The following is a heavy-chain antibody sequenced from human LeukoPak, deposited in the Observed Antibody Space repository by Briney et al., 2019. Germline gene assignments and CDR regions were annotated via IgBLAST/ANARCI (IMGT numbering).Heavy chain of an antibody. CDR3: ARQLGYCSDGSCYFDY. CDR1: GFTFSSYA. D-gene: IGHD2-15*01. CDR2: ISGSGGSS. V-gene: IGHV3-23*01. Sequence: GGSLRLSCAASGFTFSSYARSWVRQAPGQGLEWVSAISGSGGSSYYADSVKGRFTIPRDNSKNTLYMQMNSLRDEDTAVYHCARQLGYCSDGSCYFDYWGQGTLVTVSS. J-gene: IGHJ4*02.